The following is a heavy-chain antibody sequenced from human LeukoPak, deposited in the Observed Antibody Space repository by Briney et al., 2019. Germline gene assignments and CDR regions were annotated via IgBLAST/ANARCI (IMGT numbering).Heavy chain of an antibody. V-gene: IGHV1-8*02. Sequence: ASVKVSCKASGYTFTNYGITWVRQATGQGLEWMGWMNPNSGNTGYAQKFQGRVTMTRNTSISTAYMELSSRRSEDTAVYYCARAKYCSGGSCYWSLANWFDRWGQGTLVTVSS. J-gene: IGHJ5*02. D-gene: IGHD2-15*01. CDR2: MNPNSGNT. CDR1: GYTFTNYG. CDR3: ARAKYCSGGSCYWSLANWFDR.